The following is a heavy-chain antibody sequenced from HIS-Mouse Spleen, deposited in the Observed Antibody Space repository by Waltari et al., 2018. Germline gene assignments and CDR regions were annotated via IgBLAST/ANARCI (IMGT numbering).Heavy chain of an antibody. V-gene: IGHV4-38-2*02. D-gene: IGHD2-8*01. Sequence: QVQLQESGPGLGKPSETLSLTCTVSGYSISSGSYWGWIRQPPGKGLEWIGSIYHSGSTYYNPSLKSRVTISVDTSKNQFSLKLSSVTAADTAVYYCARDSWAYAIEYFQHWGQGTLVTVSS. CDR1: GYSISSGSY. CDR2: IYHSGST. J-gene: IGHJ1*01. CDR3: ARDSWAYAIEYFQH.